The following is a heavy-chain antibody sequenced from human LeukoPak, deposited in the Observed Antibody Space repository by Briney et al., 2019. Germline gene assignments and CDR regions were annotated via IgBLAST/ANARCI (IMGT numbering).Heavy chain of an antibody. J-gene: IGHJ4*02. V-gene: IGHV3-33*08. D-gene: IGHD3-22*01. CDR1: GFTFSSYA. CDR3: ARDGLIVVNSFDY. Sequence: GSLRLSCAASGFTFSSYAMSWVRQAPGKGLGWVAVIWYDGSNKYYADSVKGRFTISRDNSKNTLYLQMNSLRAEDTAVYYCARDGLIVVNSFDYWGQGTLVTVSS. CDR2: IWYDGSNK.